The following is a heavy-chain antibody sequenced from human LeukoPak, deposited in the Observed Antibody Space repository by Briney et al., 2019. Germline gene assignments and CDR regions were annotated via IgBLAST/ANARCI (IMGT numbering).Heavy chain of an antibody. J-gene: IGHJ6*02. Sequence: PGRSLRFSCAASGFTFDDYAMHWLRQAPGKGLEWVSGISWNSGSIGYADSVKGRFTISRDNAKNSLYLQMNSLRAEDTALYYCAKVRDYYYYYGMDVWGQGTTVTVSS. CDR1: GFTFDDYA. CDR2: ISWNSGSI. CDR3: AKVRDYYYYYGMDV. V-gene: IGHV3-9*01.